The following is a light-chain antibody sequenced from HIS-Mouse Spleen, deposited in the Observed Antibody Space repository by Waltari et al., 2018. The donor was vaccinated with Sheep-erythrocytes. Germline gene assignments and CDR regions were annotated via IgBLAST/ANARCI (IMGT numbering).Light chain of an antibody. CDR1: SSDVGGYNY. V-gene: IGLV2-11*01. CDR3: QSADSSGTYPV. J-gene: IGLJ2*01. CDR2: DVS. Sequence: QSALTQPRSVSGSPGQSVTISCTGTSSDVGGYNYVSWYQQHPGKAPKLMIYDVSKRPSGIPGRFSGASSGTTVTLTISGVQAEDEADYYCQSADSSGTYPVFGGGTKLTVL.